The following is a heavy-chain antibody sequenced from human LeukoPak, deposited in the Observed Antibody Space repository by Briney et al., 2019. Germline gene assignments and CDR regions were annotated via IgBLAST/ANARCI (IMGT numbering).Heavy chain of an antibody. CDR3: ARVRAAAGQRATGKLDY. CDR2: IRYDGSNK. Sequence: GGSLRLSCAASGFTFSSYGMHWVRQAPGKGLEWVAFIRYDGSNKYYADSVKGRFTISRDNAKNSLYLQMNSLRAEDTAVYYCARVRAAAGQRATGKLDYWGQGTLVTVSS. J-gene: IGHJ4*02. CDR1: GFTFSSYG. D-gene: IGHD6-13*01. V-gene: IGHV3-30*02.